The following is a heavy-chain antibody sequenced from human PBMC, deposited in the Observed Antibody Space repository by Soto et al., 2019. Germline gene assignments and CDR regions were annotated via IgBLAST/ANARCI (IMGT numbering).Heavy chain of an antibody. CDR2: INSDGDST. Sequence: EVQLVESGGGLVQPGESLRLSCVVSGFSFTNYWMHWVRQVPGKGLVWVSRINSDGDSTGYEDSVKGRFTISRDNAKNTLYLEVNTLRVEDKAVYYCARGSKFYFDYWGQGTLVTVSS. CDR1: GFSFTNYW. V-gene: IGHV3-74*01. CDR3: ARGSKFYFDY. J-gene: IGHJ4*02.